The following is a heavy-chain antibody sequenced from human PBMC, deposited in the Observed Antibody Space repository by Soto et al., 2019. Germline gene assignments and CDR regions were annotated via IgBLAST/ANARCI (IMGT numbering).Heavy chain of an antibody. CDR2: ISPRTTYK. Sequence: QVQLVESGGGLVKPGGSLRLSCASSGFTFRDHYMSCIRRSPGKGLEFLSYISPRTTYKNYADSVKGRFTISRDNAKNSLYLQLNSLRAEDTAIYYCSRGGGGGLFDLWGQGTFVTVSS. CDR3: SRGGGGGLFDL. V-gene: IGHV3-11*06. CDR1: GFTFRDHY. D-gene: IGHD2-21*01. J-gene: IGHJ4*02.